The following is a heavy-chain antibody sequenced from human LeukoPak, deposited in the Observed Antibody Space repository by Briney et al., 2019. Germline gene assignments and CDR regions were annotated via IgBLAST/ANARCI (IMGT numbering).Heavy chain of an antibody. CDR2: IYTSGST. CDR1: GGSISSYY. D-gene: IGHD6-19*01. V-gene: IGHV4-4*07. J-gene: IGHJ4*02. Sequence: SETLSLTCTVSGGSISSYYWSWIRQPAGKGLAWTGRIYTSGSTNYNPSLKSRVTMSVDTSKNQFSLKLSSVTAADTAVYYCARHEGYSSGWWVFDYWGQGTLVTVSS. CDR3: ARHEGYSSGWWVFDY.